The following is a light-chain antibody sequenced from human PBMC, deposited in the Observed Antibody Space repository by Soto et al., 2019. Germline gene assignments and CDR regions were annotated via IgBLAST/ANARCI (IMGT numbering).Light chain of an antibody. CDR2: AAS. J-gene: IGKJ2*01. CDR3: QQSYNSHT. Sequence: DIPMTQSPSSLSASVGDRVTITCRASQSIANHVNWYQQKPGKAPKLLIYAASTLESGVPSRFSGSGSETDFTLTISSLQPEDFATYYCQQSYNSHTFGQGTKLEIK. CDR1: QSIANH. V-gene: IGKV1-39*01.